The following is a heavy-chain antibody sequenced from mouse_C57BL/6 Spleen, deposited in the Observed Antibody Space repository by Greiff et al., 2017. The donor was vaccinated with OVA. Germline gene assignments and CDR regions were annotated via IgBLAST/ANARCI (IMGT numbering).Heavy chain of an antibody. V-gene: IGHV1-19*01. D-gene: IGHD1-1*01. CDR1: GYTFTDYY. Sequence: EVQLQQSGPVLVKPGASVKMSCKASGYTFTDYYMNWVKQSHGKSLEWIGVINPYNGGTSYNQKFKGKATLTVDKSSSTAYMELNSLTSEDSAVYYCANYGSRERNYFDYWGQGTTLTVSS. J-gene: IGHJ2*01. CDR3: ANYGSRERNYFDY. CDR2: INPYNGGT.